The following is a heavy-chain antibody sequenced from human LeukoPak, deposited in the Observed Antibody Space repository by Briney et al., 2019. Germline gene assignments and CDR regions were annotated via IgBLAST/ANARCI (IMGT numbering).Heavy chain of an antibody. CDR2: IYYSGST. CDR3: ARDPRNYYGSGEGFDP. CDR1: GGSIRSYY. Sequence: SETLSLTCTVSGGSIRSYYWSWLRQPPGKGLEWIGYIYYSGSTNYNPSLKSRVTISVDTSKKQVSLKLSSVTAADTAVYYCARDPRNYYGSGEGFDPWGQGTLVTVSS. D-gene: IGHD3-10*01. V-gene: IGHV4-59*01. J-gene: IGHJ5*02.